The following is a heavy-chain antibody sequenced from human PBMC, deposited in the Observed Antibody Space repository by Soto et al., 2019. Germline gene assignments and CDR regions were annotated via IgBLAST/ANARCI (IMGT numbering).Heavy chain of an antibody. J-gene: IGHJ4*02. CDR2: IRSKANTYAT. CDR3: TSGGEYDSSGYLWY. D-gene: IGHD3-22*01. CDR1: GFAFSGSA. V-gene: IGHV3-73*02. Sequence: EVQLVESGGGLVQPGGSLKLSCAASGFAFSGSAMYWVRQASGKGLEWVGRIRSKANTYATAYAASVKGRFTISRDDSKKTAYLQMNSLKTEDTAVYYCTSGGEYDSSGYLWYWGQGTLVTVPS.